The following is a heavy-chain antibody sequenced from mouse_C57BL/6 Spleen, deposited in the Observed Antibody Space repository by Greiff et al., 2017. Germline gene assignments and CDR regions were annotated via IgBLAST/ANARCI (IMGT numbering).Heavy chain of an antibody. J-gene: IGHJ2*01. CDR3: ARVYTGYVCFDY. Sequence: QVQLQQPGAELVKPGASVKLSCKASGYTFTSYWMHWVKQRPGRGLEWIGRIDPNSGGTKYNEKFKSKATLTVDKPSSTSYMQLSRLTSEDSAVDSCARVYTGYVCFDYWGQGTTLTVSS. CDR2: IDPNSGGT. V-gene: IGHV1-72*01. CDR1: GYTFTSYW. D-gene: IGHD2-2*01.